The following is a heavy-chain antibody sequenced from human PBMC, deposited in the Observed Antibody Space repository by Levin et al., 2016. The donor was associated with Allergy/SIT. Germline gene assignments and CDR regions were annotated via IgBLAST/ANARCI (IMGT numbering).Heavy chain of an antibody. J-gene: IGHJ5*02. CDR1: GYTFTNYG. CDR2: ISGYSGNT. V-gene: IGHV1-18*01. D-gene: IGHD6-13*01. CDR3: ARDPDASSNFDP. Sequence: ASVKVSCKASGYTFTNYGVSWVRQAPGQGLEWMGWISGYSGNTKYPQNLQGRVTMTTDTSTSTAYMELRSLRSDDTAVYYCARDPDASSNFDPWGQGTLVTVSS.